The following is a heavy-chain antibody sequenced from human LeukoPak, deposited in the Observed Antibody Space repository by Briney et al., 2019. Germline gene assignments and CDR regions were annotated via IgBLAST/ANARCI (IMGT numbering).Heavy chain of an antibody. V-gene: IGHV3-7*01. J-gene: IGHJ4*02. CDR1: GFTFSSYS. Sequence: QAGGSLRLSCAASGFTFSSYSMSWVRQAPGKGLEWVANIKQDGSDKYYVDSVKGRFTISRDNAKNSLYLQMNSLRAEDTAVYFCARGVVTGIDFYDYWGQGTLVTVSS. CDR3: ARGVVTGIDFYDY. CDR2: IKQDGSDK. D-gene: IGHD1-20*01.